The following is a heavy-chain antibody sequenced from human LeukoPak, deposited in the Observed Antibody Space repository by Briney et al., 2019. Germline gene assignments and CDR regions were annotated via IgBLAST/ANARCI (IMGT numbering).Heavy chain of an antibody. V-gene: IGHV3-21*01. CDR1: GFTFSSYS. Sequence: GGSLRLSCAASGFTFSSYSMNWVRQAPGKGLEWVSSISSGSTYIYYADSMKGRFTISRDNAKKSLYLQMNSLRAEDTAVYYCARERNGYYMDVWGKGTTVTVSS. J-gene: IGHJ6*03. D-gene: IGHD3-3*01. CDR3: ARERNGYYMDV. CDR2: ISSGSTYI.